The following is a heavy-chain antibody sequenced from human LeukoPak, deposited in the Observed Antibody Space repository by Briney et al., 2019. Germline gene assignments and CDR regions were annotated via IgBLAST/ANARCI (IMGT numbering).Heavy chain of an antibody. V-gene: IGHV1-2*02. CDR2: INPNSGGT. CDR3: ARDRGTIRMEVVIDSLDN. J-gene: IGHJ4*02. CDR1: GYTFTDYY. D-gene: IGHD3-22*01. Sequence: ASVTVSFKASGYTFTDYYMHWVRQAPGQGLEWMGWINPNSGGTDYAQKFQGRVTMTRDTSINTAHMELSRLTSDDTAVYYCARDRGTIRMEVVIDSLDNWGQGTPVTVSS.